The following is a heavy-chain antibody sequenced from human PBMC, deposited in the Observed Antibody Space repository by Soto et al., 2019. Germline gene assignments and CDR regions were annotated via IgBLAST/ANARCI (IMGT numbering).Heavy chain of an antibody. V-gene: IGHV3-11*06. CDR1: GFTFSDYY. J-gene: IGHJ5*02. CDR3: ARTSSSWINWFDP. CDR2: ISSSSSYT. D-gene: IGHD6-13*01. Sequence: LRLSCAASGFTFSDYYMSWIRQAPGKGLEWVSYISSSSSYTNYADSVKGRFTISRDNAKNSLYLQMNSLRAEDTAVYYCARTSSSWINWFDPWGQGTQVTVSS.